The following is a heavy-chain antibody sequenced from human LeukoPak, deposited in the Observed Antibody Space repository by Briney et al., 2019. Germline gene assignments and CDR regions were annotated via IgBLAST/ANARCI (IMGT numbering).Heavy chain of an antibody. CDR2: ISNVGIKK. V-gene: IGHV3-30*18. CDR1: GFTFSSYG. Sequence: GGSLRLSCAASGFTFSSYGMNWVRQAPAKGLEGVPVISNVGIKKYYAASVKGRFTISRDNSKNTLYLQMNSLRAEDTAVYYCAKSANYYDSAGPPYYYYYGMDVWGQGTTVTVSS. CDR3: AKSANYYDSAGPPYYYYYGMDV. D-gene: IGHD3-22*01. J-gene: IGHJ6*02.